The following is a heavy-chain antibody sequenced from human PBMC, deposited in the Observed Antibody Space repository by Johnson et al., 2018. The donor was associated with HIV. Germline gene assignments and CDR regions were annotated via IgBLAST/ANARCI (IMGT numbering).Heavy chain of an antibody. CDR2: ISHDGYNE. D-gene: IGHD6-19*01. CDR1: GFSFGTYA. CDR3: AKGGLGHTDAFDI. Sequence: QMQLVESGGGVVQPGRSLRLSCAASGFSFGTYAMHWVRQAPGKGLEWVAVISHDGYNEDYGDSVKGRFTISRDNSKNSLYLQMNSLRSEDTALYYCAKGGLGHTDAFDIWGQGTMVTVSS. J-gene: IGHJ3*02. V-gene: IGHV3-30*18.